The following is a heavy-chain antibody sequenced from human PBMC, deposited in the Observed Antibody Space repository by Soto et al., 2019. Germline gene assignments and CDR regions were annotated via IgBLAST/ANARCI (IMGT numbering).Heavy chain of an antibody. CDR3: AKIICTTTSCPSYYYGMDV. Sequence: LRLSCAASGFTFSSYALIWVRQAPGKGLQSVSSISGSGDATYYADAVKGRFTISRDNSKNTLYLQMSSLRVEDTAVYYCAKIICTTTSCPSYYYGMDVWGQGTTVTVSS. CDR2: ISGSGDAT. CDR1: GFTFSSYA. J-gene: IGHJ6*02. V-gene: IGHV3-23*01. D-gene: IGHD2-2*01.